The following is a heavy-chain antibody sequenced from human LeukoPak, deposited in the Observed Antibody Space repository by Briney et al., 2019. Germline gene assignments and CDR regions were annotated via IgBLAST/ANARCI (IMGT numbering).Heavy chain of an antibody. CDR2: IYYSVST. CDR1: GGSISSYY. V-gene: IGHV4-59*08. J-gene: IGHJ5*02. D-gene: IGHD3-10*01. Sequence: PSETLSLTCTVSGGSISSYYWSWIRQPPGKGLEWLGYIYYSVSTNYNPSLKSRVTISVDTSKNQFSLKLSSVTAADTAVYYCARHSNYGSGSYYRYWFDPWGQGTLVTVSS. CDR3: ARHSNYGSGSYYRYWFDP.